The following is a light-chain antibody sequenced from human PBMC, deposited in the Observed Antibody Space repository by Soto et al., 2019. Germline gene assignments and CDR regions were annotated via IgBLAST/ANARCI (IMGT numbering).Light chain of an antibody. CDR3: SSCTSSTTHVT. J-gene: IGLJ2*01. V-gene: IGLV2-14*03. CDR2: DVT. Sequence: QSALTQPASVSGSPGQSITISCTGTSNDIGTYNYVSWYQQHPGKAPKLMIYDVTARPSGVSNRFSGSKSGNTASLTNSGLQPDDEADYYCSSCTSSTTHVTFGGGTKLTVL. CDR1: SNDIGTYNY.